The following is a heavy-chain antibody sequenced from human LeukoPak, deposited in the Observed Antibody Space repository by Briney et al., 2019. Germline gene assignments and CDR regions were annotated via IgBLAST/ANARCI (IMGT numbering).Heavy chain of an antibody. Sequence: SETLSLTCAVYGGSFSGYYWSWIRQPPGKGLEWIGEINHSGSTNCNPSLKSRVTISVDTSKNQFSLKLSSVTAADTAVYYCARGFVDTAMVRPNHPFDYWGQGTLVTVSS. V-gene: IGHV4-34*01. J-gene: IGHJ4*02. CDR1: GGSFSGYY. CDR3: ARGFVDTAMVRPNHPFDY. CDR2: INHSGST. D-gene: IGHD5-18*01.